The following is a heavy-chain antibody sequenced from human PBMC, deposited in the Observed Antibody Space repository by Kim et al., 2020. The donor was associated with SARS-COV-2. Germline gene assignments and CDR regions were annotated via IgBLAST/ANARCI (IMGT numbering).Heavy chain of an antibody. CDR1: GFTFSSYT. Sequence: GGSLRLSCAASGFTFSSYTMTWIRQAPGKGLDWVSTISESADRTYYADSVKGRFTISRDNSKNTVYLQMNSLRAEDTAVYYCTRGGWVYWGQGTLVTVSS. V-gene: IGHV3-23*01. D-gene: IGHD1-26*01. CDR3: TRGGWVY. CDR2: ISESADRT. J-gene: IGHJ4*02.